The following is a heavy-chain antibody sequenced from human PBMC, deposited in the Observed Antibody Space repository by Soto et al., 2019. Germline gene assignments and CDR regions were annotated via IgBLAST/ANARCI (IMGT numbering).Heavy chain of an antibody. CDR2: IYPGDSDT. CDR1: GYSFTSYW. CDR3: ARQRYGGKYYYGMDV. Sequence: GESLKISCKGSGYSFTSYWIGWARQMPGKGLEWVGIIYPGDSDTRYSPSFQGQVTISADKSISTAYVQWSSLKASDTAMYYCARQRYGGKYYYGMDVWGQGTTVTVSS. V-gene: IGHV5-51*01. J-gene: IGHJ6*02. D-gene: IGHD5-18*01.